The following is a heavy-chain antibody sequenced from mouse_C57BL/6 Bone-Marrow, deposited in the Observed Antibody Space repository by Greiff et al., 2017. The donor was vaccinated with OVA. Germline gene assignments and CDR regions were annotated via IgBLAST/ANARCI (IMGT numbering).Heavy chain of an antibody. CDR1: GFTFSDYY. CDR3: ARQDYYGRLYAMDY. D-gene: IGHD1-1*01. Sequence: EVQGVESGGGLVQPGGSLKLSCAASGFTFSDYYMYWVRQTPEKRLEWVAYISHGGGSTYSPDTVKGRFTISRDNAKNTLYLQMSRLKSEDTAMYYCARQDYYGRLYAMDYWGQGTSVTVSS. CDR2: ISHGGGST. J-gene: IGHJ4*01. V-gene: IGHV5-12*01.